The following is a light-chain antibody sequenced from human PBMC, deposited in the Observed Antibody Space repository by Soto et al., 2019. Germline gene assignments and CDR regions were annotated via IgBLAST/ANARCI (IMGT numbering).Light chain of an antibody. CDR1: QSISSW. CDR3: RQYNSYSST. J-gene: IGKJ2*02. Sequence: DIQMTQSPSTLSASVGDRVTITCRASQSISSWLAWYQQKPGKAPKLLIYDASSLESGVPSRFSGSGSGTEFTLTISRLQPDDFATYYCRQYNSYSSTFGQGTKLEIK. CDR2: DAS. V-gene: IGKV1-5*01.